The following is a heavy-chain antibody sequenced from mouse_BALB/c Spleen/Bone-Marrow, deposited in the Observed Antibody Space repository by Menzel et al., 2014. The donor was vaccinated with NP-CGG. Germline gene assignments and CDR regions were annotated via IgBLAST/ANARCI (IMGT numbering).Heavy chain of an antibody. J-gene: IGHJ4*01. CDR1: GFSLSRYS. Sequence: QVQLKDSGPGLVAPSQSLSITCTVSGFSLSRYSVHWVRQPPGKGLEWLGMIWGGGSTDYNSALKSRLSISKDNSKSXVFLKTNSLQTDDAAMYYCARFITTRAMDYWGQGTSVTVSS. D-gene: IGHD1-1*01. CDR3: ARFITTRAMDY. CDR2: IWGGGST. V-gene: IGHV2-6-4*01.